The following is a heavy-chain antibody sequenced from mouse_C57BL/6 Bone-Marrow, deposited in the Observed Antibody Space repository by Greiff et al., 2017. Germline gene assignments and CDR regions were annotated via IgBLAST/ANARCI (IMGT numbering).Heavy chain of an antibody. J-gene: IGHJ2*01. CDR2: LHPSDSDT. V-gene: IGHV1-74*01. Sequence: VKLQQPGAELVKPGASVKVSCKASGYTFTSYWMHWVKQRPGQGLEWIGRLHPSDSDTNYNQKFKGKATLTVDKSSSTAYMQLSSLTSEDSAVYYCAIPLYYYGSSYGYWGQGTTLTVSS. CDR3: AIPLYYYGSSYGY. CDR1: GYTFTSYW. D-gene: IGHD1-1*01.